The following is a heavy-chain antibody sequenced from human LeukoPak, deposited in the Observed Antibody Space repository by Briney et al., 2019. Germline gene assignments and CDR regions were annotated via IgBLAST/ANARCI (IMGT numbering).Heavy chain of an antibody. V-gene: IGHV4-39*01. D-gene: IGHD3-10*01. CDR2: IYYSGST. CDR1: GGSISSSSYY. J-gene: IGHJ3*02. CDR3: ASDDPLRAFDI. Sequence: PSETLSLTCTVSGGSISSSSYYWGWIRQPSGKGLEWIGSIYYSGSTYYNPSLKSRVTISVDTSKNQFSLKLSSVTAADTAVCYCASDDPLRAFDIWGQGTMVTVSS.